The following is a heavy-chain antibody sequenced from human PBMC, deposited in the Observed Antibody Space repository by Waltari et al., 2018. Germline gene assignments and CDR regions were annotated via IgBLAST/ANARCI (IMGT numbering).Heavy chain of an antibody. J-gene: IGHJ4*02. V-gene: IGHV3-49*03. Sequence: EVQLVESGGGLVQPGRSLRLSCTASGFTFGDYAMSWFRQAPGKGRGWVGFIRSKAYGGTTEYAASVKGRFTISRDDSKSIAYLQMNSLKTEDTAVYYCTRDVAGIFGVVISYYFDYWGQGTLVTVSS. CDR1: GFTFGDYA. CDR3: TRDVAGIFGVVISYYFDY. D-gene: IGHD3-3*01. CDR2: IRSKAYGGTT.